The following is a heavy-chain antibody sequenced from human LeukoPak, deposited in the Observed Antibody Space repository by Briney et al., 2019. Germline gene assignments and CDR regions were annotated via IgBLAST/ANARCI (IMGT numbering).Heavy chain of an antibody. J-gene: IGHJ1*01. CDR3: ARDGRYCSGGSCYSPHN. CDR1: GGTFSSCA. CDR2: IFPIFGTA. V-gene: IGHV1-69*05. Sequence: ASVKVSCKASGGTFSSCAISWVRQAPGQGLEWMGGIFPIFGTANYAQKFQGRVTITTDESTSTAYMELSSLRSEDTAVYYCARDGRYCSGGSCYSPHNWGQGTLVTVSS. D-gene: IGHD2-15*01.